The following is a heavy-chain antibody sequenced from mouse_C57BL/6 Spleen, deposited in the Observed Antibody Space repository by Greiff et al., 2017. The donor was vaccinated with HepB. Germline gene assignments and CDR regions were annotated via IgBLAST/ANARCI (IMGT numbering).Heavy chain of an antibody. D-gene: IGHD4-1*01. Sequence: DVKLQESGPGMVKPSQSLSLTCTVTGYSITSGYDWHWIRHFPGNKLEWMGYISYSGSTNYNPSLKSRISITHDTSKNHFFLKLNSVTTEDTATYYCARSLTGWFAYWGQGTLVTVSA. CDR3: ARSLTGWFAY. J-gene: IGHJ3*01. V-gene: IGHV3-1*01. CDR2: ISYSGST. CDR1: GYSITSGYD.